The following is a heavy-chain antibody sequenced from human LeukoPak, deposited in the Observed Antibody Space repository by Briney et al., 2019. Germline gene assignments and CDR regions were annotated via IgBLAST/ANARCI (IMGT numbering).Heavy chain of an antibody. CDR3: AKYTCSSTSCVFGAFDI. J-gene: IGHJ3*02. Sequence: GGSLRLSCAASGFTFDDYAMHWVRQAPGKGLEWVSGISWNSGSIGYADPVKGRFTISRDNAKNSLYLQMNSLRAEDTALYYCAKYTCSSTSCVFGAFDIWGQGTMVTVSS. CDR1: GFTFDDYA. V-gene: IGHV3-9*01. D-gene: IGHD2-2*01. CDR2: ISWNSGSI.